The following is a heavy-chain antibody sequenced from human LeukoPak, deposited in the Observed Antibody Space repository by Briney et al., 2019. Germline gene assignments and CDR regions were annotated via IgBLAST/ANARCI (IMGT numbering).Heavy chain of an antibody. J-gene: IGHJ6*03. CDR3: ARGRYESTRLSAYYYYYMDV. Sequence: SETLSLTCTVSGGPISSYYWSWIRQPAGKGLEWIGRIYSSGSTIYNPSLKSRVTMSVDTSKNQFSLKLSSVTAADTAVYYRARGRYESTRLSAYYYYYMDVWGKGTTVTVSS. D-gene: IGHD1-14*01. CDR1: GGPISSYY. V-gene: IGHV4-4*07. CDR2: IYSSGST.